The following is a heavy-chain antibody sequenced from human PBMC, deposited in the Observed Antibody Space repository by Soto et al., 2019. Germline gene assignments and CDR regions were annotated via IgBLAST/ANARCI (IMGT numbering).Heavy chain of an antibody. CDR3: ARVLLGGSGWYWFDY. CDR2: ISSSSSYI. CDR1: GFTFSSYS. V-gene: IGHV3-21*01. D-gene: IGHD6-19*01. J-gene: IGHJ4*02. Sequence: EVQLVESGGGLVKPGGSLRLSCAASGFTFSSYSMNWVRQAPGKGLEWVSSISSSSSYIYYADSVKGRFTISRDNAKNSLYLKMNSLRDEDNAVYYCARVLLGGSGWYWFDYWGQGTLVTASS.